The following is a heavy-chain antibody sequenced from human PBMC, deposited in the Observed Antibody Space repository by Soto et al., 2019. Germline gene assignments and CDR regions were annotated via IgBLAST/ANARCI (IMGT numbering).Heavy chain of an antibody. D-gene: IGHD3-22*01. CDR2: ISSSGDII. CDR1: GFAFSDYY. J-gene: IGHJ4*02. Sequence: GGSLRLSCAASGFAFSDYYMSWIRRAPGKGLEWVSYISSSGDIIYYADSVKGRFTISRDNAKNSLYLQMNSLRAKDTAVYYCARDLGYYDSSGYFDYWGQGTLVTVSS. V-gene: IGHV3-11*01. CDR3: ARDLGYYDSSGYFDY.